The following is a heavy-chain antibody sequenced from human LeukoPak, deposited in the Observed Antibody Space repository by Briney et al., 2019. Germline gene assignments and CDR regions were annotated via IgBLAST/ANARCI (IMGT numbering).Heavy chain of an antibody. J-gene: IGHJ4*02. CDR3: VRDGDFDY. CDR1: GFTFSSYS. CDR2: IGSSGNTM. D-gene: IGHD7-27*01. Sequence: GGSLRLSCAASGFTFSSYSMNWVRQAPGKGLEWVSYIGSSGNTMYYADSVKGRFTTSRDNAKNSLYLHMNSLRAEDTAVYYCVRDGDFDYWGQGTLVTVSS. V-gene: IGHV3-48*04.